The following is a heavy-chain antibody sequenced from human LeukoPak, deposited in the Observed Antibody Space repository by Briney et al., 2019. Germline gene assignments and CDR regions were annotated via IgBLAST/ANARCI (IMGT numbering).Heavy chain of an antibody. CDR2: INQHGSET. CDR3: VRDAGYSGYMINDI. Sequence: GGSLRLSCIASEFTFTNYLMSWVRQAPGKGLEWVAYINQHGSETFYVDSAKGRFTISRDNTQNSLYLQMNSLRPEDTALYYCVRDAGYSGYMINDIWGQGTMVTVSS. CDR1: EFTFTNYL. D-gene: IGHD5-12*01. J-gene: IGHJ3*02. V-gene: IGHV3-7*01.